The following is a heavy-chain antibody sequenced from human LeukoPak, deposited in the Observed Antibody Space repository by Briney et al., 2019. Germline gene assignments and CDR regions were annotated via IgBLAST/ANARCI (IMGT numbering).Heavy chain of an antibody. CDR1: GFTFSSYG. V-gene: IGHV3-30*02. Sequence: GGSLRLSCAASGFTFSSYGMHWVRQAPGKGLEWVAFMRYDGSNKYYADSVKGRFTISRDNSKNTLYLQMNSLRAEDTAVYYCAKARAYCGGDCPFDYWGQGTLVTVSS. J-gene: IGHJ4*02. CDR3: AKARAYCGGDCPFDY. CDR2: MRYDGSNK. D-gene: IGHD2-21*02.